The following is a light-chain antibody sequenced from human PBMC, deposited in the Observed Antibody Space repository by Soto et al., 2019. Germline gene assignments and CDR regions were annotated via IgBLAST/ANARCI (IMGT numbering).Light chain of an antibody. CDR3: ETWDSNTRV. Sequence: QLVLTQSSSASGSLGSSVKLTCTLSSGDSNYIIAWHQQQPGKAPRYLMKVEGSGSYNKGSGVPDRFAGSSSGADRYLTISNLQFEDEADYYCETWDSNTRVFGGGTKLTAL. J-gene: IGLJ3*02. CDR1: SGDSNYI. CDR2: VEGSGSY. V-gene: IGLV4-60*02.